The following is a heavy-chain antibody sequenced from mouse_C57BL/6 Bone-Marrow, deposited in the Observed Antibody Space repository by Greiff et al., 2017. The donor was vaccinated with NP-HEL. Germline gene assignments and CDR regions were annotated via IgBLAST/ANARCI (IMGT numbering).Heavy chain of an antibody. CDR2: IDPENGDT. J-gene: IGHJ1*03. CDR3: TTVAGYDKYFDV. V-gene: IGHV14-4*01. Sequence: VQLQQSGAELVRPGASVKLSCTASGFNIKDDYMHWVKQRPEQGLEWIGWIDPENGDTEYASKFQGKATITADTSSNTAYLQLSSLTSEDTAVYYCTTVAGYDKYFDVWGTGTTVTVSS. D-gene: IGHD2-2*01. CDR1: GFNIKDDY.